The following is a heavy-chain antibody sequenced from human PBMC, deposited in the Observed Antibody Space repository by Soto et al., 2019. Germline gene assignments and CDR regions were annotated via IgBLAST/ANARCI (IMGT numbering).Heavy chain of an antibody. D-gene: IGHD4-17*01. Sequence: ASVKVSCKASGYTFTGYYMHWVRQAPGQGLEWMGWINPNSGGTNYAQTFQGWVTMTRDTSISTAYMELNSLRAEDTAVYYCARGRAKTRYGMDVWGQGTTVTVSS. CDR1: GYTFTGYY. CDR2: INPNSGGT. V-gene: IGHV1-2*04. J-gene: IGHJ6*02. CDR3: ARGRAKTRYGMDV.